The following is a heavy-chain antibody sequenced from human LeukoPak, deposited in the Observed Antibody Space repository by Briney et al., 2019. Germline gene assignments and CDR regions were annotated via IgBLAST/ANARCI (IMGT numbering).Heavy chain of an antibody. V-gene: IGHV1-8*03. CDR2: MNPNSGNT. CDR1: GYTFASYD. CDR3: ARGLSEGQFDY. J-gene: IGHJ4*02. Sequence: ASVRVSCKASGYTFASYDINWVRQATGQGLEWMGWMNPNSGNTGYAQKFQGRVTITRNTSISTAYMELSSLRSEDTAVYYCARGLSEGQFDYWGQGTLVTVSS.